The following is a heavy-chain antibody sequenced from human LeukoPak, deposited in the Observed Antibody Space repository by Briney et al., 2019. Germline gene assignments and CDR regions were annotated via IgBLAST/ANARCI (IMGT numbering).Heavy chain of an antibody. D-gene: IGHD3-3*01. CDR1: GYTFTSYG. V-gene: IGHV1-18*01. Sequence: GASVKVSCKASGYTFTSYGISWVRQAPGQGLAWMGWISAYNGNTNYAQKLQGRVTMTTDTSTSTAYMELRSLRSDDTAVYYCARDRWERITIFGVKSYYFDYWGQGTLVTVSS. J-gene: IGHJ4*02. CDR3: ARDRWERITIFGVKSYYFDY. CDR2: ISAYNGNT.